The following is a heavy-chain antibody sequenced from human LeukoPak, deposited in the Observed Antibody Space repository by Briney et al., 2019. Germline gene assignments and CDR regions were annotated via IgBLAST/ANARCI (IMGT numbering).Heavy chain of an antibody. J-gene: IGHJ4*02. D-gene: IGHD6-13*01. CDR3: VRGAYSSSWLNFDY. V-gene: IGHV3-23*01. Sequence: GGSLRLSCAASGFTFSSYGMSWVRQAPGKGLEWVSAISGSGGSTYYADSVKGRFTISRDNAKNSLYLQMNSLRAEDTAVYYCVRGAYSSSWLNFDYWGQGTLVTVSS. CDR1: GFTFSSYG. CDR2: ISGSGGST.